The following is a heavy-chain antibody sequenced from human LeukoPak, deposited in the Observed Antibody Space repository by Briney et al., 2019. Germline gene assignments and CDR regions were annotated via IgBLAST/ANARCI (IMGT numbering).Heavy chain of an antibody. D-gene: IGHD2/OR15-2a*01. J-gene: IGHJ4*02. CDR1: GDTVSSNSAA. CDR2: TYFRSKWYT. V-gene: IGHV6-1*01. CDR3: ANFYLDN. Sequence: SQTLSLTCAISGDTVSSNSAAWNWIRQSPLRGLEWLGRTYFRSKWYTDYAESVKGRISINPDTSKNQFSLQLNSVNPEDTAVYYCANFYLDNWSQGSLVTVSS.